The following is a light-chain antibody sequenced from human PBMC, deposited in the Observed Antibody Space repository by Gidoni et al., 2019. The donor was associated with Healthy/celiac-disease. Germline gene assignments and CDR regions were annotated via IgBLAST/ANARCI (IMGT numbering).Light chain of an antibody. CDR3: AAWDDSLSAQDVV. J-gene: IGLJ2*01. CDR2: SNN. V-gene: IGLV1-47*02. Sequence: QSVLTQPPSASGTPGQRVTISCSGSSSNIGSNYVYWYQQLPGTAPKLLIYSNNQRPSGVPDRFSGSKSGISASLAISGLRSEDEADYYCAAWDDSLSAQDVVFGGGTKLTVL. CDR1: SSNIGSNY.